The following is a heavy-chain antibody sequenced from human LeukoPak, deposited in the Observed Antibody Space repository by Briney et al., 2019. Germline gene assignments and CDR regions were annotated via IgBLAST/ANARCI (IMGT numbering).Heavy chain of an antibody. V-gene: IGHV5-51*01. CDR1: GYTFTTYW. D-gene: IGHD6-13*01. CDR2: IYPGDSDP. Sequence: GESLKISCKGSGYTFTTYWIAWVRQMPGKGLEWMGIIYPGDSDPRYSPSFQGQVTISADKSISTAYLQWSSPEASDSAMYYCVRHGLGSSWFGFDYWGQGTLVTVSS. CDR3: VRHGLGSSWFGFDY. J-gene: IGHJ4*02.